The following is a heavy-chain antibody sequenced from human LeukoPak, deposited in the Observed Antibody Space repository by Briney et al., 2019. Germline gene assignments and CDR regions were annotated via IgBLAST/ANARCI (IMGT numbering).Heavy chain of an antibody. Sequence: SETLSLTCTVSGGSISSYYWSWIRQPPGSGLQWIGYIYYSGNTNYNPSLKSRVTISVDTSKNQFSLKLTSVTAADTAVYYCARHPASNREYFQHWGQGTLVTVSS. CDR1: GGSISSYY. CDR2: IYYSGNT. J-gene: IGHJ1*01. V-gene: IGHV4-59*08. D-gene: IGHD1-14*01. CDR3: ARHPASNREYFQH.